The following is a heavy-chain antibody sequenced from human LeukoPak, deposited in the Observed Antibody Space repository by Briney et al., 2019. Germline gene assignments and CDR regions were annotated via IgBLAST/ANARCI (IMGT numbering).Heavy chain of an antibody. CDR3: ARARPGIAVADYYFDY. J-gene: IGHJ4*02. Sequence: GRSLRLFCAASGFTFSSYGMHWVRQATGKGLEWVAVIWYDGSNKYYADSVKGRFTISRDNSKNTLYLQMNSLRAEDTAVYYCARARPGIAVADYYFDYWGQGTLVTVSS. D-gene: IGHD6-19*01. V-gene: IGHV3-33*01. CDR2: IWYDGSNK. CDR1: GFTFSSYG.